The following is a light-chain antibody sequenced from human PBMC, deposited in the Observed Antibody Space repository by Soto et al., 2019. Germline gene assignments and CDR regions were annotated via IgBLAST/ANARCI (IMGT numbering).Light chain of an antibody. CDR3: SSYTTRSTLV. J-gene: IGLJ2*01. CDR1: SSDVGAYDF. Sequence: QSVLTQPASVSGSPGQSITISCTGTSSDVGAYDFVSWYQHYPGKAPKLVTFDVTNRPPGISDRFSGSKSANTACLTISGLQAEDEAFYYCSSYTTRSTLVFGGGTKLTVL. CDR2: DVT. V-gene: IGLV2-14*01.